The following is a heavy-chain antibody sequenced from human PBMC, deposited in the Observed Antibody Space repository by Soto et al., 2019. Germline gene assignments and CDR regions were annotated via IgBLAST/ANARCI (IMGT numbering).Heavy chain of an antibody. CDR2: ISSGSSTI. J-gene: IGHJ4*02. CDR1: GFTFSSYS. V-gene: IGHV3-48*02. Sequence: EVQLVESGGGLVQPGGSLRLSCAASGFTFSSYSMNWVRQAPGKGPEWVSCISSGSSTIYYADSVKGRFTISRDNAKNSLYLQMNSLRDENTAVYYCARGGGYSGYDLVDYWGQGTLVTVSS. D-gene: IGHD5-12*01. CDR3: ARGGGYSGYDLVDY.